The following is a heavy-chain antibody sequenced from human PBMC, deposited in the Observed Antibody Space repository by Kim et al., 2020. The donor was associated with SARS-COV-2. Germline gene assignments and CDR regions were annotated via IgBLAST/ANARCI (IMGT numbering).Heavy chain of an antibody. Sequence: SVKVSCKASGGTFSSYAISWVRQAPGQGLEWMGGIIPIFGTANYAQKFQGRVTITADESTSTAYMELSSLRSEDTAVYYCARGYYGYSYGYRSYYYYYGMDVWGQGTTVTVSS. V-gene: IGHV1-69*13. CDR1: GGTFSSYA. D-gene: IGHD5-18*01. CDR2: IIPIFGTA. CDR3: ARGYYGYSYGYRSYYYYYGMDV. J-gene: IGHJ6*02.